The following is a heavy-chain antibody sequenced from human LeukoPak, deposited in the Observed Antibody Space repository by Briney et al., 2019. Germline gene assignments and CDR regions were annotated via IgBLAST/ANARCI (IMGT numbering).Heavy chain of an antibody. V-gene: IGHV3-48*01. CDR3: ARDWSYGVDC. CDR2: ISSSSSTI. D-gene: IGHD3-10*01. J-gene: IGHJ4*02. CDR1: GFTFSSYS. Sequence: PGGSLRLSCAASGFTFSSYSMNWVRQAPGKGLEWVSYISSSSSTIYYADSVKGRFTISRDNAKNSLYLQMNSLRAEDTAVYYCARDWSYGVDCWGQGTLVTVSS.